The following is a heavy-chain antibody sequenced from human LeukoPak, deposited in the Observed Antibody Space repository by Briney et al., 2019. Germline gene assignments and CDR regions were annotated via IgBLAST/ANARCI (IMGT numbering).Heavy chain of an antibody. J-gene: IGHJ4*02. CDR1: GFTFSSYG. Sequence: PGRSLRLSCAASGFTFSSYGMHWVRQAPGKGLERVAVISYDGSNKYYADSVKGRFTISRDNSKNTLYLQMNSLRAEDTAVYYCAGGYGDYTFQYWGQGTLVTVSS. V-gene: IGHV3-30*03. CDR2: ISYDGSNK. CDR3: AGGYGDYTFQY. D-gene: IGHD4-17*01.